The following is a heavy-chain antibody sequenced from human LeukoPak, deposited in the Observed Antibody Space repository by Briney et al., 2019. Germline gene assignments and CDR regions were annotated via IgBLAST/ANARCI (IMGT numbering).Heavy chain of an antibody. V-gene: IGHV3-30-3*01. CDR2: ISYDGSNK. CDR3: ARAHGGTYYYDSSGYCDY. Sequence: PGGSLRLSCAASGFTFSSYAVHWVRQAPGKGLEWVAVISYDGSNKYYADSVKGRFTISRDNSKNTLYLQMNSLRAEDTAVYYCARAHGGTYYYDSSGYCDYWGQGTLVTVSS. CDR1: GFTFSSYA. J-gene: IGHJ4*02. D-gene: IGHD3-22*01.